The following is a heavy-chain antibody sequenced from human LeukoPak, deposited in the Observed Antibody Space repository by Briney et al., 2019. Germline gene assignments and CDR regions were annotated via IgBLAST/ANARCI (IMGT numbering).Heavy chain of an antibody. J-gene: IGHJ4*02. CDR1: GFTFSSYE. Sequence: GGSLRLSCAASGFTFSSYEMNWVRQAPGKGLEWVSYISSSGSTIYYADSVKGRFTISRDDSESIAYLQMNSLKTEDTAVYYCTRDQTPYYWGQGTLVTVSS. CDR3: TRDQTPYY. V-gene: IGHV3-48*03. CDR2: ISSSGSTI.